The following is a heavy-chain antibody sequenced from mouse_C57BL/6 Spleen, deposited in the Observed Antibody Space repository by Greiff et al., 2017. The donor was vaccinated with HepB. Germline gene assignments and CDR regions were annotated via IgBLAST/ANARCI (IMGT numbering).Heavy chain of an antibody. J-gene: IGHJ4*01. CDR2: IYPGSGST. Sequence: QVQLKQPGAELVKPGASVKMSCKASGYTFTSYWITWVKQRPGQGLEWIGDIYPGSGSTNYNEKFKSKATLTVDTSSSTAYMQLSSLTSEDSAVYYCAREAITTVGAMDYWGQGTSVTVSS. V-gene: IGHV1-55*01. D-gene: IGHD1-1*01. CDR3: AREAITTVGAMDY. CDR1: GYTFTSYW.